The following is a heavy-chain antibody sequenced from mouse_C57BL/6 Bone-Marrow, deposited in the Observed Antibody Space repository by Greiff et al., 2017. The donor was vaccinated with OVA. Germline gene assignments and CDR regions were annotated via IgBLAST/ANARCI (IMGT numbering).Heavy chain of an antibody. CDR3: AISPQLGPLAD. D-gene: IGHD4-1*02. J-gene: IGHJ3*01. CDR1: GYTFTSYW. Sequence: QVQLQQPGAELVKPGASVKVSCKASGYTFTSYWMHWVKQRPGQGLEWIGMIHPSDSDTNYNQKFKGKATLTVDNSSSTAYMQLRSLTSEVSAVDYCAISPQLGPLADWGQGTLVTVSA. CDR2: IHPSDSDT. V-gene: IGHV1-74*01.